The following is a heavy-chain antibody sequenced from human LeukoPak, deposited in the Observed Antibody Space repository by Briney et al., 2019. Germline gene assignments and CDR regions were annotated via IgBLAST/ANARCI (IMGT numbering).Heavy chain of an antibody. CDR1: GGSISSSSYY. J-gene: IGHJ4*02. V-gene: IGHV4-39*06. CDR3: AREFQSYCTNGLCHYFDY. Sequence: SETLSLTCTVSGGSISSSSYYWGWIRQPPGKGLEWIGSIYYSGFTYYNPSLKSRDTISVDTSKNQIPLKLSSMTAADTAVYYCAREFQSYCTNGLCHYFDYWGQGTLVTVS. CDR2: IYYSGFT. D-gene: IGHD2-8*01.